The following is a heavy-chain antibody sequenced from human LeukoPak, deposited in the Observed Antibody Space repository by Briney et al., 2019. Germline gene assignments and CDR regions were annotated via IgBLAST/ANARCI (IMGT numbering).Heavy chain of an antibody. CDR1: GFTFSSYA. V-gene: IGHV3-23*01. D-gene: IGHD2-2*01. CDR2: ISGSGGST. Sequence: GGSLRLSCAASGFTFSSYAMSWVRQAPGKGLEWVSAISGSGGSTYYADSVKGRFTISRDNSKNTLYLQMNSLRAEDTAVYYCAKVKIVVVPAAKEENFQHWGQGTLVTVSS. CDR3: AKVKIVVVPAAKEENFQH. J-gene: IGHJ1*01.